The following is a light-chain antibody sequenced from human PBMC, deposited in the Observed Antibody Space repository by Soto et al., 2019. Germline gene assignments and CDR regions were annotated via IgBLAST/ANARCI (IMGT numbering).Light chain of an antibody. V-gene: IGLV1-40*01. CDR3: QSYDSTLSARYV. CDR2: GNT. Sequence: QSVLTQPPSVSGAPGQRVTISCTGSSSNIGAGYDVHWYQQRPGTAPKLLIFGNTNRPSGVPDRFAGSKSGTSASLAITGLQAEDEGDHYCQSYDSTLSARYVFGTGTKLTV. CDR1: SSNIGAGYD. J-gene: IGLJ1*01.